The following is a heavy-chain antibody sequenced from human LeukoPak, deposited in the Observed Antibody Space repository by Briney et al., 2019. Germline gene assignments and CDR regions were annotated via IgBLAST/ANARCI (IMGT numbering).Heavy chain of an antibody. D-gene: IGHD6-13*01. J-gene: IGHJ6*01. CDR3: ARGPPGDIAAAGADYYYGMDV. V-gene: IGHV4-34*01. Sequence: SETLSLTCAVYGGSFSGYYWSWIRQPPGKGLEWMLGINHSGGTNNNPSLKSRVTISVDTHTSHLSLPLSSVSAPDTPVCFCARGPPGDIAAAGADYYYGMDVWGQGTTVTVCS. CDR2: INHSGGT. CDR1: GGSFSGYY.